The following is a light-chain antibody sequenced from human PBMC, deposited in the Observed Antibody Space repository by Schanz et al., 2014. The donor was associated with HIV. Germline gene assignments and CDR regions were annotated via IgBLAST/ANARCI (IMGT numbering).Light chain of an antibody. CDR3: MQALQTPT. V-gene: IGKV2-28*01. CDR1: QSLLHSNGYNY. CDR2: LGS. Sequence: DIVMTQSPLSLPVTPGEPASISCRSSQSLLHSNGYNYLDWYLQKPGKSPQFLIYLGSNRASGVPDRFSGSGSGTDFTLKISRVEAEDVGVYYCMQALQTPTFGPGTKVDIK. J-gene: IGKJ3*01.